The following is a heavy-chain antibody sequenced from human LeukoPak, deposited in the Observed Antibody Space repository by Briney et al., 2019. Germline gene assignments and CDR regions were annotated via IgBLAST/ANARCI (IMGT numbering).Heavy chain of an antibody. D-gene: IGHD2-8*02. CDR3: ARISSPGYCTAGTCYPAY. Sequence: ASVKVSCKTSGYTFTTYGLNWVRQAPGEGLEWMGWISGYNGDTNYAQKFQARLTMTRVTSTSTVYMELRSLTSDDTAVYFCARISSPGYCTAGTCYPAYWGQGTLVTVSS. J-gene: IGHJ4*02. CDR2: ISGYNGDT. V-gene: IGHV1-18*01. CDR1: GYTFTTYG.